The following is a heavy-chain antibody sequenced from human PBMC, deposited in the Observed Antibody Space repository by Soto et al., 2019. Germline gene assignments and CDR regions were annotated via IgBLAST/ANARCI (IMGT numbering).Heavy chain of an antibody. CDR3: AREYTAWPLAYGLDV. D-gene: IGHD2-2*02. CDR1: GFTFSTYS. CDR2: ISSRSDI. Sequence: GGSLRLSCVGSGFTFSTYSINWVRQAPGKGLEWVSSISSRSDIYYADSVKGRFTISRDDAKNSVSLQMNSLRAEDTAVYYCAREYTAWPLAYGLDVWGQGTTVTVYS. V-gene: IGHV3-21*01. J-gene: IGHJ6*02.